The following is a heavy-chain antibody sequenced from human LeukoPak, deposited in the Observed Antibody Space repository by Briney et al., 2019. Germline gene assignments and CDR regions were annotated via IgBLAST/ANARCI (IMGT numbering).Heavy chain of an antibody. CDR2: IYSGGST. J-gene: IGHJ4*02. Sequence: GGSLRLSCAASGFTVSSNHMSWVRQAPGKGLEWVSVIYSGGSTYYADSVKGRFTISRDNSKNTLYLQMNSLRAEDTAVYYCARVFVGKWLVRHFDYWGQGTLVTVSS. V-gene: IGHV3-53*01. D-gene: IGHD6-19*01. CDR1: GFTVSSNH. CDR3: ARVFVGKWLVRHFDY.